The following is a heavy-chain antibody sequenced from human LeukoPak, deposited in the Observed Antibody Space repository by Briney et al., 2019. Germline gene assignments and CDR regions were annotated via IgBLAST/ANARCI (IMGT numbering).Heavy chain of an antibody. CDR3: ARDFAVAGTTYYYYYYYMDV. CDR1: GFTFSSYW. Sequence: PGGSLRLSCAASGFTFSSYWMSWVRQAPGKGLEWVANIKQDGSEKYYVDSVKGRFTISRDNAKNSLYLQMNSLRAEDTAVYYCARDFAVAGTTYYYYYYYMDVWGKGTTVTVSS. J-gene: IGHJ6*03. CDR2: IKQDGSEK. D-gene: IGHD6-19*01. V-gene: IGHV3-7*01.